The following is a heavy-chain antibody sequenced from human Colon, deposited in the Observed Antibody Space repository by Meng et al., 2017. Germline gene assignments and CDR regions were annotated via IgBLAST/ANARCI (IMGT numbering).Heavy chain of an antibody. V-gene: IGHV4-4*02. CDR2: IDHRGSA. CDR3: ARHGGYYQDF. J-gene: IGHJ4*02. D-gene: IGHD4-23*01. Sequence: QVQLQELGPGLVKPSETLSLACSVSGASVSVNSYWSWVRQPPGRGLEWIGQIDHRGSAYYRPSLNSRVTMSLDKSRNQFSLRLTSVTAADTAVYYCARHGGYYQDFWGQGTLVTVSS. CDR1: GASVSVNSY.